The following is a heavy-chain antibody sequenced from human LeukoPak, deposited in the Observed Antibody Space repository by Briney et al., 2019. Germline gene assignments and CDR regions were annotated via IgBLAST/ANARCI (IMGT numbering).Heavy chain of an antibody. CDR1: GGTISSYY. V-gene: IGHV4-59*01. D-gene: IGHD1-7*01. CDR2: IYYSGST. Sequence: SETLSLTCTVSGGTISSYYWSWIRKPPGKGLEWIGYIYYSGSTNYNPSLKSRVTISVDTSKNQFSLKLSSVTAADTAVYYCARAEEGELPFIWGQGTLVTVSP. J-gene: IGHJ4*02. CDR3: ARAEEGELPFI.